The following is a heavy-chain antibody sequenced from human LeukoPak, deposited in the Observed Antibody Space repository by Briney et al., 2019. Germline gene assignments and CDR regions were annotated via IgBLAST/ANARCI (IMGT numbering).Heavy chain of an antibody. CDR1: GDSVSGNSAA. CDR2: TYYKSKWYD. V-gene: IGHV6-1*01. Sequence: SQTLSLTCAISGDSVSGNSAAWNWIRQSRSRGLEWLGRTYYKSKWYDDYAVSVKSRITINPDTSKNQFSLQLNSVTPEDTAVYYCARGWLVHGFDSWGQGTLVAVSS. CDR3: ARGWLVHGFDS. J-gene: IGHJ4*02. D-gene: IGHD3-22*01.